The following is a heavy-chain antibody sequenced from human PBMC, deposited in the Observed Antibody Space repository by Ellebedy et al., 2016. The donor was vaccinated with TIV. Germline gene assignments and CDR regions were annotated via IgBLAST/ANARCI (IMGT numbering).Heavy chain of an antibody. Sequence: ASVKVSXXASGYTFTSLDINWVRQATGQGLEWMGKMNSNSGNADYAQKFQGRVTMTRNTSISTAYMELNSPISEDTAVYYCARGRRWYGSGASLDTWGQGTLVTVSS. J-gene: IGHJ5*02. CDR3: ARGRRWYGSGASLDT. CDR2: MNSNSGNA. CDR1: GYTFTSLD. V-gene: IGHV1-8*01. D-gene: IGHD3-10*01.